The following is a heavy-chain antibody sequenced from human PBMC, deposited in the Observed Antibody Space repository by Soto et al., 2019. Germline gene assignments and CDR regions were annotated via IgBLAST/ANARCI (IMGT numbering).Heavy chain of an antibody. CDR1: GFTFSYAW. V-gene: IGHV3-15*01. CDR3: TTEMRHSSGWYGAFDI. Sequence: GGSLRLSCAASGFTFSYAWMDWVRQAPGKGLEWVGRIKSQTDGGATDYPAPARDRFTISRDDSKNTLFLQMNSLKTEDTAVYYCTTEMRHSSGWYGAFDIWGRGTMVTVSS. D-gene: IGHD6-19*01. CDR2: IKSQTDGGAT. J-gene: IGHJ3*02.